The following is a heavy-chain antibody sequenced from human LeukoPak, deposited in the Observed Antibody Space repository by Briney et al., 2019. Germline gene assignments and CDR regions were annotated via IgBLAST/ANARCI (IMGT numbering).Heavy chain of an antibody. CDR2: IRYDGSNK. V-gene: IGHV3-30*02. D-gene: IGHD4-17*01. CDR3: AKDEGGHGDYPTVLDY. Sequence: GGSLRLSCAASGFTFSSYGMHWVRQAPGKGLEWVAFIRYDGSNKYYADSVKGRFTISRDNSKNTLYLQMNSLRAEDTAVYYCAKDEGGHGDYPTVLDYWGQGTLVTVSS. CDR1: GFTFSSYG. J-gene: IGHJ4*02.